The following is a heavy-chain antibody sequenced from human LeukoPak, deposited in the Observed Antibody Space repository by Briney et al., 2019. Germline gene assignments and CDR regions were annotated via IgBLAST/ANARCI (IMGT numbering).Heavy chain of an antibody. Sequence: GGSLRLSCAASRFTFGSSWMSWVRQAPGKGLEWVANIKQDGRVKHYVDSVKGRFTISRDNAKNSLYLQMNSLRAEDTAVYYCARDKPVTMVRGVILTNYYYYMDVWGKGTTVTISS. CDR1: RFTFGSSW. J-gene: IGHJ6*03. CDR2: IKQDGRVK. CDR3: ARDKPVTMVRGVILTNYYYYMDV. V-gene: IGHV3-7*01. D-gene: IGHD3-10*01.